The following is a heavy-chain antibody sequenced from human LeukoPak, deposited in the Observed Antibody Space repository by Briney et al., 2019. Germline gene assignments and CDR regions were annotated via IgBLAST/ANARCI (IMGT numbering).Heavy chain of an antibody. CDR1: GGSISIYY. Sequence: LETLSLPCTVSGGSISIYYWSWVRQAPGKGLEWVGYIYYSRRTNTNTSLKSRVTISVDTSKDKSSLKLNSVTAADTAVYYCAREGPLSGYSYGYSYYYYGMDVWGQGTTVTVSS. CDR2: IYYSRRT. D-gene: IGHD5-18*01. J-gene: IGHJ6*02. V-gene: IGHV4-59*12. CDR3: AREGPLSGYSYGYSYYYYGMDV.